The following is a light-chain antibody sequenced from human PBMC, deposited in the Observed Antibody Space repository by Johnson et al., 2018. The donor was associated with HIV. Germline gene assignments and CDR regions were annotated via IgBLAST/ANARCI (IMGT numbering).Light chain of an antibody. J-gene: IGLJ1*01. CDR3: GTWVSSLSAGGYV. V-gene: IGLV1-51*02. CDR2: EHN. CDR1: SSYVCYNV. Sequence: TQPPSVSAAPGQKVTISCSASSSYVCYNVLSWYQQLPGKPPKVLIYEHNKRPSGIPDRFSVPKSGTSATLGLTGPQPGDEADYFCGTWVSSLSAGGYVFGTGTKVTVL.